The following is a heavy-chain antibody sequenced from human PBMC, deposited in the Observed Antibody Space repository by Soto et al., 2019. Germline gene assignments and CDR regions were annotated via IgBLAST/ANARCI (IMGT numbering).Heavy chain of an antibody. D-gene: IGHD6-19*01. V-gene: IGHV1-8*01. CDR1: GYTFTSYD. Sequence: ASVKVSCKASGYTFTSYDINWVRQATGQGLEGMGWMNPNSGNTGYAQKFQGRVTMTRNTSISTAYMELSSLRSEDTAVYYCARPLGVAGNEFDYWGQGTLVTVSS. J-gene: IGHJ4*02. CDR3: ARPLGVAGNEFDY. CDR2: MNPNSGNT.